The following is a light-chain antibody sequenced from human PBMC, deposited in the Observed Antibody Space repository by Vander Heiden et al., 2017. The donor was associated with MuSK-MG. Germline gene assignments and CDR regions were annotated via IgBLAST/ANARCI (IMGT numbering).Light chain of an antibody. CDR3: QSSDSSPSGYV. V-gene: IGLV1-40*01. CDR1: SAKIGGGYD. J-gene: IGLJ1*01. Sequence: HSVLTQPPPLFRAPGQSVTISCTGTSAKIGGGYDVHWYQQLPGRAPKLLIYANKHRPSGVSDRFSGSKSGTSASLVITGLQADDEGVYYCQSSDSSPSGYVFGGGTKVSVL. CDR2: ANK.